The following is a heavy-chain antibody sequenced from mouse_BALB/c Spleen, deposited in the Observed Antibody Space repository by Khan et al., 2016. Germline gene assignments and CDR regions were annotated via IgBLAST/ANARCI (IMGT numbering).Heavy chain of an antibody. V-gene: IGHV1-18*01. CDR3: ASVGDMVTNDYFDY. D-gene: IGHD2-2*01. J-gene: IGHJ2*01. CDR1: GYSFTGYY. CDR2: VNTNTGGT. Sequence: VQLQQSGPDLVKPGTSVKISCRASGYSFTGYYMHWVKQSHGKSLEWIGRVNTNTGGTTYNQKFKGKAILTVGKSTSTAYMELRSLTSEDSAVYYCASVGDMVTNDYFDYWGQGTTLTVSS.